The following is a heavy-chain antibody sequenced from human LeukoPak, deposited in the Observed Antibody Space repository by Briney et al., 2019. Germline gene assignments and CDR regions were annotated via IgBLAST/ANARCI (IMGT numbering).Heavy chain of an antibody. J-gene: IGHJ3*02. V-gene: IGHV4-59*12. Sequence: SETLSLTCTVSGGSISSYYWSWIRQPPGKGLEWIGYIYYSGSTNYNPSLKSRVTISVDTSKNQFSLKLSSVTAADTAVYYCARPLAYCGGDCYTPDAFDIWGQGTMVTVSS. CDR2: IYYSGST. CDR3: ARPLAYCGGDCYTPDAFDI. D-gene: IGHD2-21*02. CDR1: GGSISSYY.